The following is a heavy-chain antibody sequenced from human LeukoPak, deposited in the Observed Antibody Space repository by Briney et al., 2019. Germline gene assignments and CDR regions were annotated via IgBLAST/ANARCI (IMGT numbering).Heavy chain of an antibody. CDR1: GGSFSGYY. V-gene: IGHV4-34*01. J-gene: IGHJ4*02. Sequence: SETLSLTCGVYGGSFSGYYWRWIRQPPGKGLEWIGDVNYSGSTNYNPSLESRVTISVDTSKSQFSLKLSSVTAADTSVYYCARGREVTRDFDYWGQGTLVSVSS. CDR2: VNYSGST. CDR3: ARGREVTRDFDY. D-gene: IGHD4-23*01.